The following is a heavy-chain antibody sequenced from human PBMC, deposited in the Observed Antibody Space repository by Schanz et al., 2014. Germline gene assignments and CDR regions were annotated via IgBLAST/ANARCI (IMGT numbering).Heavy chain of an antibody. V-gene: IGHV1-46*02. CDR3: ARNYEWFES. CDR1: GKRYF. J-gene: IGHJ5*01. Sequence: QLQLVQSGAEVKKPGASVKISCGTFGKRYFIHWVRQAPGQGLEWMGMIDPRGASTTYAQKFQGRLSLTXDMSTSTLYLELRSLTSEDTAVYYCARNYEWFESWGQGTLVTVSS. CDR2: IDPRGAST. D-gene: IGHD3-16*01.